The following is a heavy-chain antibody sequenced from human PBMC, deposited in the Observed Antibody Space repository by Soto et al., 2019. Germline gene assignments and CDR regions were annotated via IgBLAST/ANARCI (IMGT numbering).Heavy chain of an antibody. CDR2: ISWNSGSL. CDR1: GFTCDDYA. V-gene: IGHV3-9*01. CDR3: AKDRYTGYDWADSAFAI. D-gene: IGHD5-12*01. J-gene: IGHJ3*02. Sequence: SLRVSCVASGFTCDDYAIHWVRQAPGKGLEWVSGISWNSGSLVYADSLKGRFTISRDNAKNSLYLQMNSLRAEDTAFYYCAKDRYTGYDWADSAFAIWGQGTMDTVSS.